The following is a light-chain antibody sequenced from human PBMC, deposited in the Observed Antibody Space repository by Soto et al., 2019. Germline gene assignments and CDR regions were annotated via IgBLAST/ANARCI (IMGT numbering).Light chain of an antibody. V-gene: IGLV2-23*01. J-gene: IGLJ1*01. CDR1: SSDVGSSNL. CDR3: CSFAGSSSFDV. Sequence: QSALTQPASVSGSPGQSITISCTGTSSDVGSSNLVSWYQQHPGKAPKLIIYEGSRRPSGVSGRVSGSKSGNTASLTISGLQAEDEADYYCCSFAGSSSFDVFGSGTKVTVL. CDR2: EGS.